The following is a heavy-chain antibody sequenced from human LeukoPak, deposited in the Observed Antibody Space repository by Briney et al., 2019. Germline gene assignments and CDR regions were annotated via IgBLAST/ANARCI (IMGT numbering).Heavy chain of an antibody. CDR1: GFTSSDYY. D-gene: IGHD6-6*01. Sequence: GGSLRLSCAASGFTSSDYYMSWIRQAPGKGLEFVSHISSNGATTYYADSVKGRFTISRDNSKNTLYLQMSSLRADDTAVYYCVKDRSIAAPNNDFFDSWGQGALVTVSS. CDR2: ISSNGATT. CDR3: VKDRSIAAPNNDFFDS. J-gene: IGHJ4*02. V-gene: IGHV3-64D*06.